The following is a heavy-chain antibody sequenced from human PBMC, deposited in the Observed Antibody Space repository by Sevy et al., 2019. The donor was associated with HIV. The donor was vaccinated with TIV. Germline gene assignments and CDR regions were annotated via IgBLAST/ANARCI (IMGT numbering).Heavy chain of an antibody. CDR1: GGSISSSSYY. J-gene: IGHJ5*02. V-gene: IGHV4-39*01. D-gene: IGHD6-13*01. Sequence: SETLSLTCTVSGGSISSSSYYWGWIRQPPGKGLEWLGSIYYSGSTYYNPSLKSRVTISVDTSKNQFSLKLSSVTAADTAVYYCARQGYSSSWYPDNWFDPWGQGTLVTVSS. CDR3: ARQGYSSSWYPDNWFDP. CDR2: IYYSGST.